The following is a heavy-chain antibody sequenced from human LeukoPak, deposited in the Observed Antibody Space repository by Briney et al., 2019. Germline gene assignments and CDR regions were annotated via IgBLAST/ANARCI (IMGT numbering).Heavy chain of an antibody. CDR1: GGSISSSSYY. Sequence: PSETLSLTCTVSGGSISSSSYYWGWIRQPPGKGLEWIGSIYYSGSTYYNPSLKSRVTISVDTSKNQFSLKLSSVTAADTAVYYCAGYSAGIVGHWFDPWGQGTLVTVSS. CDR3: AGYSAGIVGHWFDP. CDR2: IYYSGST. D-gene: IGHD6-13*01. V-gene: IGHV4-39*07. J-gene: IGHJ5*02.